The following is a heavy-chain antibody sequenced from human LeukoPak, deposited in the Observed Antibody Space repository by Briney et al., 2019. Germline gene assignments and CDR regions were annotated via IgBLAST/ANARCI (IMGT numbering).Heavy chain of an antibody. Sequence: ASVKVSCKASGGTFSSYAISWVRQAPGQGLEWMGWMNPNSGNTGYAQKFQGRVTITRNTPISTAYMELSSLRSEDTAVYYCARGSGWGSDYWGQGTLVTVSS. V-gene: IGHV1-8*03. CDR3: ARGSGWGSDY. D-gene: IGHD3-10*01. J-gene: IGHJ4*02. CDR1: GGTFSSYA. CDR2: MNPNSGNT.